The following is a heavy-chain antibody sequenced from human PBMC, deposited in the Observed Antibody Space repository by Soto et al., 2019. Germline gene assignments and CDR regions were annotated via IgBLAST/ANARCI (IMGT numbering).Heavy chain of an antibody. V-gene: IGHV4-39*01. D-gene: IGHD3-10*01. J-gene: IGHJ5*02. CDR3: ARHNKPRGVRVGIDWFDP. Sequence: PSLTCTVSGGSISSSSYYWGWIRQPPGKGLEWIGSIYYSGSTYYNPSLKSRVTISVDTSKNQFSLKLSSVTAADTAVYYCARHNKPRGVRVGIDWFDPWGQGTLVTVSS. CDR1: GGSISSSSYY. CDR2: IYYSGST.